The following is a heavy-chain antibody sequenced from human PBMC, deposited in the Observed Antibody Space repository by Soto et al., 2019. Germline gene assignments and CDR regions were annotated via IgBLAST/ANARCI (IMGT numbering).Heavy chain of an antibody. CDR3: TGITWFRGMDV. CDR2: TYYKSKWNN. CDR1: GDGVSSNSAG. V-gene: IGHV6-1*01. Sequence: SQTLSLTCVISGDGVSSNSAGRNWIRQSPSRGLEWLGRTYYKSKWNNDYALSVKSRITINPVTSKNQFSLHLYSVTPEDTAVYYCTGITWFRGMDVWGQGTPVTVSS. J-gene: IGHJ6*02. D-gene: IGHD3-10*01.